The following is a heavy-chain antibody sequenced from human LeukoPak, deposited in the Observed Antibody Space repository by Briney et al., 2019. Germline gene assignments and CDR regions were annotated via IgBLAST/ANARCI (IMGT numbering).Heavy chain of an antibody. CDR1: GFTFSSYA. D-gene: IGHD6-19*01. V-gene: IGHV3-23*01. Sequence: GGSLRLSCAASGFTFSSYAMSWVRQAPGKGLEWVSAISGSGGSTYYEDSVKGRFTFSRDNSKNTLFLQLNSLRADDTAVYYCAKGTGYSSGWLDYWGQGTLVTVSS. CDR3: AKGTGYSSGWLDY. J-gene: IGHJ4*02. CDR2: ISGSGGST.